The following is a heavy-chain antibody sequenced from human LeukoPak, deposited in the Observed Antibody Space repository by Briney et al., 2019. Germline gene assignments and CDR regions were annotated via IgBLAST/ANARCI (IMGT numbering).Heavy chain of an antibody. CDR2: ISGSGART. J-gene: IGHJ6*02. V-gene: IGHV3-23*01. CDR3: AKADCGGECYYVMAV. Sequence: PGGSLRLSGAASGFTFTSYAMTWVRQAPGKGLEWVSGISGSGARTFYGDSVKGRFTISRDNSKNTLDLQMNSLRAEDTGTYYCAKADCGGECYYVMAVWGQGTTVTVSS. CDR1: GFTFTSYA. D-gene: IGHD2-21*01.